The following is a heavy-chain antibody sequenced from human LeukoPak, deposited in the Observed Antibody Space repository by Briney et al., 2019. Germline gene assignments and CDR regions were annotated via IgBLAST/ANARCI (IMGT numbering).Heavy chain of an antibody. V-gene: IGHV1-2*02. Sequence: ASVKVSCKASGYTFSGYYIHWVRQAPGQGLEWMGWINPNGSGTIYAQRFQGRVTLTRDTSISAAYMELSGLRSDDNGVYYCARGGYGGGNSGVIDSWGQGALVTVSS. CDR1: GYTFSGYY. CDR2: INPNGSGT. J-gene: IGHJ4*02. D-gene: IGHD4-23*01. CDR3: ARGGYGGGNSGVIDS.